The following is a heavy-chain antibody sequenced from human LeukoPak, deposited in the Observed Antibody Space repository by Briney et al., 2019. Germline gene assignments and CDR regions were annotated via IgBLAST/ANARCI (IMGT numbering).Heavy chain of an antibody. Sequence: GASVNLSCKASGYTFTTYYMHWVRQAPGQGLVWMGLINPSGGGTRYAQKFQGRVTMTRDTSTSTVYMALSSLRSEDTAVYYCASGYKTVSVFDHGGQGTMLTHPS. D-gene: IGHD5-24*01. V-gene: IGHV1-46*01. CDR3: ASGYKTVSVFDH. J-gene: IGHJ4*02. CDR1: GYTFTTYY. CDR2: INPSGGGT.